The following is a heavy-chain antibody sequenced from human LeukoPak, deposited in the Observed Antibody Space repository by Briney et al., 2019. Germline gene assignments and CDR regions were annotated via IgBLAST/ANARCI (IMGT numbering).Heavy chain of an antibody. V-gene: IGHV3-30-3*01. CDR3: AKDRPFDI. Sequence: GRSLRLSCAASGFTFSSYAIHWVRQAPGKGLEWVAVISYDGSNKYYADSVKGRFTISRDNSKNTLYLQMNSLRAEDTAVYYCAKDRPFDIWGQGTMVTVSS. CDR1: GFTFSSYA. CDR2: ISYDGSNK. J-gene: IGHJ3*02.